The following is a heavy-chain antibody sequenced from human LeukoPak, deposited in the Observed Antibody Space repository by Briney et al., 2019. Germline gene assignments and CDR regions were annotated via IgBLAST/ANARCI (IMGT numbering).Heavy chain of an antibody. CDR2: IKQDGSEK. J-gene: IGHJ3*02. Sequence: PGGSLRLSCAASGFTFSSNWMTWVRQAPGKGLEWVANIKQDGSEKQYVDSVKGRFTLFRDNAKNSLYLQMNSLRVEDTAVYYCARDPYNTGGYAAFDIWGQGSMVTVSS. CDR1: GFTFSSNW. D-gene: IGHD3-22*01. V-gene: IGHV3-7*01. CDR3: ARDPYNTGGYAAFDI.